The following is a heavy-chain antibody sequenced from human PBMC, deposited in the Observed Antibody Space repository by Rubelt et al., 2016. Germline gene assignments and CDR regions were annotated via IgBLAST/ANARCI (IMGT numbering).Heavy chain of an antibody. Sequence: QVQLQQWGAGLLKPSETLSLTCAVYGGSFSGYYWSWIRQPPGTGLEWIGEINHSGSTNSHPSLKSRVTISVCTSENQLSRRLSSVTAADTAVYYCAGGLDNYGYWGQGTLVTVSS. CDR3: AGGLDNYGY. CDR2: INHSGST. D-gene: IGHD3-16*01. J-gene: IGHJ4*02. CDR1: GGSFSGYY. V-gene: IGHV4-34*01.